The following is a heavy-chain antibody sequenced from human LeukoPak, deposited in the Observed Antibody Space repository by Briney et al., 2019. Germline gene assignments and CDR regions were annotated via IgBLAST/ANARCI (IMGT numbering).Heavy chain of an antibody. J-gene: IGHJ4*02. V-gene: IGHV3-30*03. Sequence: GRSLRLSCAASGFTFSSYGMHWVRQAPGKGLEWVAVISYDGSNKYYADSVKGRFTLSRDNSKNTLYLQMNSLRAEDTAVYYCARVYGSLDYWGQGTLVTVSS. CDR3: ARVYGSLDY. D-gene: IGHD1-14*01. CDR2: ISYDGSNK. CDR1: GFTFSSYG.